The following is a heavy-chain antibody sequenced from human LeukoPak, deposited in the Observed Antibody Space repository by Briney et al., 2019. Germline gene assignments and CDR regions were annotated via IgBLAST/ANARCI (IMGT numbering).Heavy chain of an antibody. CDR2: ISISSTTI. Sequence: GGSLRLSCEPSGFSFSTYSMNWVRQAPGKGLEWISYISISSTTIYYADSVKGRFTISRDNSRSTLYLQMNSLRPEDTAIYYCAREGYYGSGSPPSLYFDYWGQGTLVTVSS. J-gene: IGHJ4*02. CDR3: AREGYYGSGSPPSLYFDY. D-gene: IGHD3-10*01. CDR1: GFSFSTYS. V-gene: IGHV3-48*01.